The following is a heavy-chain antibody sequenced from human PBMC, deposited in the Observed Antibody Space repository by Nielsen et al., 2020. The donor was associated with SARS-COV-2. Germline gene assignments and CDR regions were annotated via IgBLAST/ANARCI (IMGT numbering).Heavy chain of an antibody. CDR3: AKGGFTLGYYGMDV. Sequence: GESLKISCAASGFTFSSYAMHWVRQAPGKGLEWVAVISYDGSNKYYADSVKGRFTISRDNSKNTLYLQMNSLRAEDTAVYYCAKGGFTLGYYGMDVWGQGTTVTVSS. CDR2: ISYDGSNK. J-gene: IGHJ6*02. D-gene: IGHD3-10*01. CDR1: GFTFSSYA. V-gene: IGHV3-30*04.